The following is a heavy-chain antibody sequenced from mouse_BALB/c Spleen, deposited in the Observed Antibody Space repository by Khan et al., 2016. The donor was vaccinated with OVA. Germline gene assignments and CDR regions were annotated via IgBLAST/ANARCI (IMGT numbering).Heavy chain of an antibody. CDR3: ARDCSRYNYAIDY. V-gene: IGHV3-2*02. D-gene: IGHD1-3*01. CDR1: GYSITSDYA. CDR2: ISSSGST. Sequence: QLEESGPGLVKPSQSLSLTCTVTGYSITSDYAWNWIRQFPGNKLEWMGYISSSGSTNYNPALKSRISITRDTSKNQFFLQLNSVTTEDTATYYCARDCSRYNYAIDYRGQGTSVTVSS. J-gene: IGHJ4*01.